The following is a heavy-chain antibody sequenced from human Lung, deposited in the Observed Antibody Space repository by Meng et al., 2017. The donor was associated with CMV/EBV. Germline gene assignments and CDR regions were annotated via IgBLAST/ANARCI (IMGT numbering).Heavy chain of an antibody. J-gene: IGHJ4*01. Sequence: GESLKISCAASGFTFSSHWMCWVRQAPGKGLEWVANIKADGSEKYYVDSVKGRFTVSRDNAKNSLYLQMNSLRAEDMAVYYCACNSGDCWGHGTLVTVSS. V-gene: IGHV3-7*01. CDR1: GFTFSSHW. D-gene: IGHD3-10*01. CDR3: ACNSGDC. CDR2: IKADGSEK.